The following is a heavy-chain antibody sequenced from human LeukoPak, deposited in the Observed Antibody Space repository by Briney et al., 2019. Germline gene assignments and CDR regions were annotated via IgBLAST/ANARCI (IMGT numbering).Heavy chain of an antibody. D-gene: IGHD6-19*01. V-gene: IGHV3-11*01. CDR3: ARGGAVAGTVGLDY. J-gene: IGHJ4*02. CDR1: GGSISSYY. CDR2: ISSSGGTI. Sequence: LSLTCTVSGGSISSYYWSWIRQPPGKGLEWVSYISSSGGTIYYADSVKGRFTISRDNAKNSLYLQMNSLRAEDTAVYYCARGGAVAGTVGLDYWGRGTLVNVSS.